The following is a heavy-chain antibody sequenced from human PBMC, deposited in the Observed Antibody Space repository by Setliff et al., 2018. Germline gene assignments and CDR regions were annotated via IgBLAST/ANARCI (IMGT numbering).Heavy chain of an antibody. D-gene: IGHD6-6*01. CDR2: IYYSGT. J-gene: IGHJ6*03. V-gene: IGHV4-59*01. Sequence: ETLSLTCTVSSASRSINTYYWSWIRQPPGKGLDWVGNIYYSGTNYNPSLKSRVTISVDTSKHQVSLKLNSVTAADTAVYYCAGGTIVAPGGYFYYMDVWGKGATVTVSS. CDR1: SASRSINTYY. CDR3: AGGTIVAPGGYFYYMDV.